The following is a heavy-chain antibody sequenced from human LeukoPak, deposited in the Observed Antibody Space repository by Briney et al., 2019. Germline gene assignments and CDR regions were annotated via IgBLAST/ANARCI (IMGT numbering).Heavy chain of an antibody. D-gene: IGHD3-10*01. Sequence: GSVRVSCKASGYTFTSYYMHWVRQAPRQGLEWMGIINPSGGSTSYAQKFQGRVTMTRDTSTSTVYMELSSLRSEDTAVYYCARDRAVGIFYYGSGSHNWFDPWGQGTLVTVSS. CDR3: ARDRAVGIFYYGSGSHNWFDP. V-gene: IGHV1-46*01. CDR1: GYTFTSYY. J-gene: IGHJ5*02. CDR2: INPSGGST.